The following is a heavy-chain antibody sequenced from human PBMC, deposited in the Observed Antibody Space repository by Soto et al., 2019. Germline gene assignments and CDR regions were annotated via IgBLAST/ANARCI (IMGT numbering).Heavy chain of an antibody. J-gene: IGHJ4*02. D-gene: IGHD3-9*01. CDR3: AKDPSTGYADH. CDR2: ISRDAADT. V-gene: IGHV3-23*01. CDR1: AFIFSDYA. Sequence: GGSLRLSCAASAFIFSDYAMTWVRQAPGKGLEWVSTISRDAADTHYADSVKGRFTISRDNSKNTLYLQMSSLRGEDTALYYCAKDPSTGYADHWGQGTLVTVSS.